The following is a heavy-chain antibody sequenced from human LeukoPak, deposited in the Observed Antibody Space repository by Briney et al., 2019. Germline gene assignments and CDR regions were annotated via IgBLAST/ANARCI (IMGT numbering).Heavy chain of an antibody. CDR3: ARDRYYDSSGYSFSYYFDY. J-gene: IGHJ4*02. D-gene: IGHD3-22*01. CDR1: GGSISSYY. Sequence: SETLSLTCTVSGGSISSYYWSRIRQPPGKGLEWIGYIYYSGSTNYNPSLKSRVTISVDTSKNQFSLKLSSVTAADTAVYYCARDRYYDSSGYSFSYYFDYWGQGTLVTVSS. V-gene: IGHV4-59*01. CDR2: IYYSGST.